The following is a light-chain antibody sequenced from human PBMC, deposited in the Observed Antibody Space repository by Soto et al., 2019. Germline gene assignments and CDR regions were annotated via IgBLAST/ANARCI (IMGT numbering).Light chain of an antibody. CDR2: DAS. CDR1: QSVSNY. V-gene: IGKV3-11*01. Sequence: EIVLTQSPATLSLSPGERASLYCRASQSVSNYLAWYQHKPGQAPRLLIYDASNRAAGIPARFSGSGSGTDFTLTISSLEPEDFAVYYCQQRSNWPPWTFGQGTKVEIK. CDR3: QQRSNWPPWT. J-gene: IGKJ1*01.